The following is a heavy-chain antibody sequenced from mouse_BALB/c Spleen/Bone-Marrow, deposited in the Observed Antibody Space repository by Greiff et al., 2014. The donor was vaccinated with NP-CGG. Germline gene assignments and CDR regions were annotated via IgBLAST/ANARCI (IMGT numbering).Heavy chain of an antibody. J-gene: IGHJ4*01. CDR1: GFTFSNYG. D-gene: IGHD1-3*01. CDR3: ARLTPDYAMDY. CDR2: ISSGGSYT. Sequence: EVKLVESGGGLVKPGGSLKLSCAASGFTFSNYGMSWVRQTPDKRLEWVATISSGGSYTYFPDSVKGRFTISRDNAKNTLYLQMNSLKSEDAAMYYCARLTPDYAMDYWGQGTSVTVSS. V-gene: IGHV5-6*03.